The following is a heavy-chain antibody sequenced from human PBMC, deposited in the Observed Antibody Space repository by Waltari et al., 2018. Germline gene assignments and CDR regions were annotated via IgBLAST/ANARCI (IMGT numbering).Heavy chain of an antibody. J-gene: IGHJ4*02. CDR3: ASFGWGPVGREGAFDY. CDR1: GFTVSSNY. D-gene: IGHD1-26*01. Sequence: EVQLVESGGGLIQPGGSLRLSCAASGFTVSSNYMNWVRQAPGKGLEWVSVIYSGGSTYYADSVKGRFTISRDNSKNTLYLQMNSLRAEDTAVYYCASFGWGPVGREGAFDYWGQGTLVTVSS. CDR2: IYSGGST. V-gene: IGHV3-53*01.